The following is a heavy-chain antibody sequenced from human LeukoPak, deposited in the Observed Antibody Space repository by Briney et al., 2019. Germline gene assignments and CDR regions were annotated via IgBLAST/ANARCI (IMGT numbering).Heavy chain of an antibody. Sequence: ASVKVSCKASGYIFTSYYMHWVRQAPGQGLEWMGIINPSGGSTSYAQKFQGRVTMTRDTSTSTVYMELSSLRSEDTAVYYCARLYSSGWYPDYWGQGTLVTVSS. CDR1: GYIFTSYY. V-gene: IGHV1-46*01. CDR2: INPSGGST. D-gene: IGHD6-19*01. J-gene: IGHJ4*02. CDR3: ARLYSSGWYPDY.